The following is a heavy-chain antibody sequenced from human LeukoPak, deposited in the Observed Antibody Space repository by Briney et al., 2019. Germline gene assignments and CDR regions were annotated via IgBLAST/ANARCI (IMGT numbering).Heavy chain of an antibody. Sequence: GGSLRLSCAASGFTFSNYAMHWVRQAPGKGLEWVAIISYDGNDKYYTDSVKGRFTISRDKSKNTLYLQMNSLRAEDTAVYDCARDRDTAMGLWGQGTLVTVSS. CDR2: ISYDGNDK. D-gene: IGHD5-18*01. V-gene: IGHV3-30-3*01. J-gene: IGHJ4*02. CDR3: ARDRDTAMGL. CDR1: GFTFSNYA.